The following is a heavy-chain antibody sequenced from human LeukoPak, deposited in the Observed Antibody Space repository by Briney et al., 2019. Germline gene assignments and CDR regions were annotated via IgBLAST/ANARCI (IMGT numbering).Heavy chain of an antibody. CDR1: GITFSSNA. J-gene: IGHJ4*02. CDR3: AKDLPGPIVVVAASNY. D-gene: IGHD2-15*01. V-gene: IGHV3-23*01. Sequence: GSLRLSCAASGITFSSNAMSWVRQAPGKGLEWVSAISDSGGRTYYADSVKGRFTISRDNTKNTLYLQMNSLRAEDTAVFYCAKDLPGPIVVVAASNYWGQETLVTVSS. CDR2: ISDSGGRT.